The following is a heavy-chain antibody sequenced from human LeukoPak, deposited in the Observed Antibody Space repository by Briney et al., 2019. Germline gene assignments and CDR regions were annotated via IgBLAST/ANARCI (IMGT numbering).Heavy chain of an antibody. Sequence: PSETLSLTCTVSGGSINNHYWSWIRQPAGKGLEWIGRIYTSGSNNYNPSLKSRITMSVDTSKSEFSLKLTSVTAADTAVYYCARGGRYFYDYYMDVWGKGATVTVSS. J-gene: IGHJ6*03. CDR2: IYTSGSN. V-gene: IGHV4-4*07. CDR1: GGSINNHY. D-gene: IGHD1-26*01. CDR3: ARGGRYFYDYYMDV.